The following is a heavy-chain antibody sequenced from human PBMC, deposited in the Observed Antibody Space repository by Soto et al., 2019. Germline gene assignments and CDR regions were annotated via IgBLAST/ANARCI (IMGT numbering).Heavy chain of an antibody. V-gene: IGHV3-15*01. J-gene: IGHJ4*02. CDR2: IKSKTDGGTT. CDR3: TTEKNYYGSGSYYYYFDY. CDR1: GFTFSNAW. Sequence: GGSLRLSCVASGFTFSNAWMSWVRQAPGKGLEWVGRIKSKTDGGTTDYAAPVKGRFTISRDDSKNTLYLQMNSLKTEDTAVYYCTTEKNYYGSGSYYYYFDYWGQGTLVTVSS. D-gene: IGHD3-10*01.